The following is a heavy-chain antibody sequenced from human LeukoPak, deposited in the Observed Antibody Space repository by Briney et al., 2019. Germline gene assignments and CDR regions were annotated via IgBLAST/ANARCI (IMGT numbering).Heavy chain of an antibody. Sequence: GGSLRLSCAASGFSFSSYAMSWVRQAPGKGLEWVANIKQDGSEKYYVDSVKGRFTISRDNAKNSLYLQMNSLRAEDTAVYYCARGQRGAYYYGMDVWGQGTTVTVSS. CDR3: ARGQRGAYYYGMDV. D-gene: IGHD5-18*01. CDR1: GFSFSSYA. V-gene: IGHV3-7*03. J-gene: IGHJ6*02. CDR2: IKQDGSEK.